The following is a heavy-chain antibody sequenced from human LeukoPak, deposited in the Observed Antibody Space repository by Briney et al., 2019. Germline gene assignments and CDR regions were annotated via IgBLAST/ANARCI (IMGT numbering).Heavy chain of an antibody. Sequence: GGSLRLSCAASGFPFSSYEMNWVRQAPGKGLEWVSAISGSGGSTFYADSVKGRFTISRDNSKNTLYLQMNSLRVEDTALYYCAKDSGYCDTTSCRLANWGQGTLVTVSS. CDR1: GFPFSSYE. J-gene: IGHJ4*02. D-gene: IGHD2-2*01. CDR3: AKDSGYCDTTSCRLAN. V-gene: IGHV3-23*01. CDR2: ISGSGGST.